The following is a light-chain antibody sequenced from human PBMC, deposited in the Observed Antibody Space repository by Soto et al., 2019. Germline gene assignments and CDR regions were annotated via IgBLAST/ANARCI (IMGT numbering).Light chain of an antibody. Sequence: DIQMTQSPSTLSASVGDRVTITCRASQSISSWLAWYQQKPGKAPKLLIYKASSLESGVPSRFSGSGSGTEFTLTISSLQPDDFATYYCQQSFTFVPGTKVDIK. J-gene: IGKJ3*01. V-gene: IGKV1-5*03. CDR1: QSISSW. CDR2: KAS. CDR3: QQSFT.